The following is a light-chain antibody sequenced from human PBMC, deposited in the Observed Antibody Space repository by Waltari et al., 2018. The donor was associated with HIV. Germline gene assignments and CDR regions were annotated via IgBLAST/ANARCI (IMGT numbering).Light chain of an antibody. Sequence: DIQMTQSPSSLSASVGDRVTITCRASQSISNYLTWYQQKVGKAPRLLIYGASTLQSGVPPRFSGSGSGTDFTLTISSLQPEDFVTYGCEQSYSFTFGGGTKVEIK. CDR3: EQSYSFT. CDR2: GAS. V-gene: IGKV1-39*01. CDR1: QSISNY. J-gene: IGKJ4*01.